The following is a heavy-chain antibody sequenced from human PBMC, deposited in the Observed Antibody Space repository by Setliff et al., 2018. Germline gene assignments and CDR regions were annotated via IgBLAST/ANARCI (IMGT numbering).Heavy chain of an antibody. CDR2: IIPNFGTT. J-gene: IGHJ4*02. CDR1: GGTFRSYG. V-gene: IGHV1-69*05. Sequence: SVKVSCKASGGTFRSYGISWVRQAPGQGLEWMGGIIPNFGTTSYAQKFQGRFTISRDNAKNSLYLQMNSLRTEDTAVYYCAKGGHVDYCGQGTLVTVSS. CDR3: AKGGHVDY.